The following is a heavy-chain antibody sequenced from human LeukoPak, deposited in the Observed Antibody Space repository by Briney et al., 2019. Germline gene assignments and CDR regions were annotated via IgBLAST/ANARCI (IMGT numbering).Heavy chain of an antibody. J-gene: IGHJ4*02. CDR3: ARDYCSGGSCYSDY. CDR1: GFTLRSYE. D-gene: IGHD2-15*01. CDR2: ISSSGSTI. V-gene: IGHV3-48*03. Sequence: GGSLRLSCAASGFTLRSYEMNWVRQAPGKGLEWVSYISSSGSTIYYADSVKGRFTISRDNAKNSLYLQMNSLRAEDTAVYYCARDYCSGGSCYSDYWGQGTLVTVSS.